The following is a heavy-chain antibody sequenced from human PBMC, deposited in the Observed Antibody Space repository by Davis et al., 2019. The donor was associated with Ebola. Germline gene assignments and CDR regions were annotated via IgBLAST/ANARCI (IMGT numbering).Heavy chain of an antibody. CDR3: AKLFTMVRGVIIMMDYFDY. Sequence: PGGSLRLSCAASGFTFSSHAMSWVRQAPGKGLEWVSGISGSGGSTYYGDSVKGRFTISRDNSKYTLYLQMNSLRAEDTAVYYCAKLFTMVRGVIIMMDYFDYWGQGTLVTVSS. D-gene: IGHD3-10*01. CDR2: ISGSGGST. CDR1: GFTFSSHA. V-gene: IGHV3-23*01. J-gene: IGHJ4*02.